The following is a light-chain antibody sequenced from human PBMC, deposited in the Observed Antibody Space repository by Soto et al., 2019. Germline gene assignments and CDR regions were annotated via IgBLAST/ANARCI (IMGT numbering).Light chain of an antibody. J-gene: IGLJ3*02. CDR3: QSYDSSLSGVL. Sequence: QSVLTQPPSVSGAPGQRVTISCTGSSSNIGAGYHVHWYQQFPGTAPKLLIYDNTNRPSGVPDRFSGSKSGTSASLAITGLQAGDEADYYCQSYDSSLSGVLFGGGTKVTVL. V-gene: IGLV1-40*01. CDR2: DNT. CDR1: SSNIGAGYH.